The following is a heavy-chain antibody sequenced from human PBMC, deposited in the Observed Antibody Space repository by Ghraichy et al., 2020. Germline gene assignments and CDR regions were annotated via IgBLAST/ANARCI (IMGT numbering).Heavy chain of an antibody. CDR1: GGSISSTDYY. CDR3: ARSYGSYVD. Sequence: SQTLSLTCTVSGGSISSTDYYCNWIRQSPGKGLEWIGGIYYTGSTYYNPSLKSRVPISVDTSKNQFSLNLGSGTAADTAVYYCARSYGSYVDWGQGTLVTVSS. CDR2: IYYTGST. J-gene: IGHJ4*02. V-gene: IGHV4-39*01. D-gene: IGHD3-10*01.